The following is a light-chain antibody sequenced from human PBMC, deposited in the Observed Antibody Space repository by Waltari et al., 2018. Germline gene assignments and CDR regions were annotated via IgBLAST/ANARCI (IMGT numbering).Light chain of an antibody. V-gene: IGKV3-20*01. CDR3: QHHGRVPAT. CDR1: RSVGKH. J-gene: IGKJ1*01. CDR2: GAS. Sequence: SCRASRSVGKHLAWYQHKPGQAPRLLVYGASSGAAGIPCRFSGSGSGADFSLTISRLVPEEFAVDYCQHHGRVPATFGQGTKVE.